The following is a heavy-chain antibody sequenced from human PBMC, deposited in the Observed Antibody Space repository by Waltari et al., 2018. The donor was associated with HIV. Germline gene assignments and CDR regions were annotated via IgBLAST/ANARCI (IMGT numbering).Heavy chain of an antibody. CDR1: ELTSSRYA. J-gene: IGHJ3*02. Sequence: EGQLSESGGRLIQPGGSLRLSCAASELTSSRYAMSWVRQAPGKGLEWVSGIIGSGVTTYYADFVKGRFTISRDNSKNTLDLQMNSLRVDDTAVYYCAKHGSRYYYNSASNGFEIWGRGTVVTVSS. CDR2: IIGSGVTT. CDR3: AKHGSRYYYNSASNGFEI. D-gene: IGHD3-10*01. V-gene: IGHV3-23*01.